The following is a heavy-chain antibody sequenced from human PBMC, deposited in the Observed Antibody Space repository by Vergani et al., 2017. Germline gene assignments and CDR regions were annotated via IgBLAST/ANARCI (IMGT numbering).Heavy chain of an antibody. Sequence: QVQLQQSGPGLVKPSQTLSLTCAISGDSVSSNTAAWNWIRQSPSRGLEWLGRTYYRSKWYTDYAVSVKSRIVINPDTSKNQFSLQLSSVTPEDTAVYYGSRAGEVVVAATHYYYMDVWGRGTTVTVSS. D-gene: IGHD2-15*01. CDR3: SRAGEVVVAATHYYYMDV. J-gene: IGHJ6*02. V-gene: IGHV6-1*01. CDR1: GDSVSSNTAA. CDR2: TYYRSKWYT.